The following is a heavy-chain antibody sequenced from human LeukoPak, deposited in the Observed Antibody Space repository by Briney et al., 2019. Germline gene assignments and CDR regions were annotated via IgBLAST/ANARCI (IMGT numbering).Heavy chain of an antibody. CDR2: ISGSGDST. Sequence: PGGSLRLSCAGSGFTFSTYGMSWVRQAPNKGLEWLSTISGSGDSTYYADSVKGRFTISRDNSKNTLFLQMNSLRADDTAVYYCARTIAVAGPYYFDYWGQGTLVTVSS. CDR3: ARTIAVAGPYYFDY. V-gene: IGHV3-23*01. CDR1: GFTFSTYG. J-gene: IGHJ4*02. D-gene: IGHD6-19*01.